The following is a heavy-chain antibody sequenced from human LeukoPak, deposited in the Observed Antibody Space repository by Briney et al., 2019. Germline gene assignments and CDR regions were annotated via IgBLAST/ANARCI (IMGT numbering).Heavy chain of an antibody. J-gene: IGHJ6*03. CDR1: GFTFSSYS. CDR3: ARDSGGERGYSSGYYYYYYMDV. Sequence: GGSLRLSCAASGFTFSSYSMNWVRQAPGKGLEWVSSISSSSSYIYYADSVKGRFTISRDNAKNSLYLQMNSLRAEDTAVYYCARDSGGERGYSSGYYYYYYMDVWGKGTTVTVSS. CDR2: ISSSSSYI. V-gene: IGHV3-21*01. D-gene: IGHD5-18*01.